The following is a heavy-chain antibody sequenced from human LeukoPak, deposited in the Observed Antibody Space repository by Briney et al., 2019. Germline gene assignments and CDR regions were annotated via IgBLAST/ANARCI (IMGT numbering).Heavy chain of an antibody. CDR2: INPNSGGT. CDR1: GYTFTGYY. CDR3: ARSLGYCTNGVCYVGYFDY. D-gene: IGHD2-8*01. Sequence: ASVKVSCKASGYTFTGYYMHWVRQAPGQGLERMGGINPNSGGTNYAQKFQGRVTMTRDTSISTAYMELSRLRSDDTAVYYCARSLGYCTNGVCYVGYFDYWGQGTLVTVSS. V-gene: IGHV1-2*02. J-gene: IGHJ4*02.